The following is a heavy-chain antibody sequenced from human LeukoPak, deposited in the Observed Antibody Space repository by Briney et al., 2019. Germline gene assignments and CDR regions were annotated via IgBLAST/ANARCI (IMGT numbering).Heavy chain of an antibody. Sequence: QTGGSLRLSCAASGFTVSSNYMSWVRQAPGKGLEWVSVIYSGGSTYYADSVKGRFTISRDNSKNTLYLQMNSLRAEDTAVYYCATWTILHDYYDSSGQYDGGYWGQGTLVTVSS. CDR1: GFTVSSNY. CDR3: ATWTILHDYYDSSGQYDGGY. D-gene: IGHD3-22*01. CDR2: IYSGGST. V-gene: IGHV3-53*01. J-gene: IGHJ4*02.